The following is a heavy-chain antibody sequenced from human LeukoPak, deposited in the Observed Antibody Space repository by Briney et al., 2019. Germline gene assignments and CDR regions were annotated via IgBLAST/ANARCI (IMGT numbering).Heavy chain of an antibody. CDR1: RFTFSNYG. V-gene: IGHV3-30*18. CDR2: ISYDGSNK. Sequence: GRSLRLSCAASRFTFSNYGMHWVRQAPGKGLEWVAVISYDGSNKYYADSVKGRFTISRDNSKNTLYLQMNSLRAEDTALYYCAKSSGSGSYHFDYWGQGTLVTVSS. J-gene: IGHJ4*02. D-gene: IGHD3-10*01. CDR3: AKSSGSGSYHFDY.